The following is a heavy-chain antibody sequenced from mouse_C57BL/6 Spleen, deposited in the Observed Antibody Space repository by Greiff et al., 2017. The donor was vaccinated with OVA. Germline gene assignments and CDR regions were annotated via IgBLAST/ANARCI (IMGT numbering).Heavy chain of an antibody. V-gene: IGHV1-55*01. CDR3: ARGAGRTGYFDY. CDR1: GYTFTSYW. D-gene: IGHD4-1*01. CDR2: IYPGSGST. Sequence: QVQLQQSGAELVKPGASVKMSCKASGYTFTSYWITWVKQRPGQGLEWIGDIYPGSGSTNYNEKFKSKATLTVDTSSSTAYMQLSSLTSEDSAVYYCARGAGRTGYFDYWGQGTTLTVSS. J-gene: IGHJ2*01.